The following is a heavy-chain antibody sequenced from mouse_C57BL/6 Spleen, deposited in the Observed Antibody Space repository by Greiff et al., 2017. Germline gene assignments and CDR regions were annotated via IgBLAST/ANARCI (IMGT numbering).Heavy chain of an antibody. CDR1: GFTFSDFY. Sequence: EVQLVESGGGLVQSGRSLRLSCATSGFTFSDFYMEWVRQAPGKGLEWIAASRNKANDYTTEYSASVKGRFIVSRDTSQSILSLQMNALRAEDTAIYYCARDADDGYSGWYFDVWGTGTTVTVSS. CDR3: ARDADDGYSGWYFDV. J-gene: IGHJ1*03. V-gene: IGHV7-1*01. D-gene: IGHD2-3*01. CDR2: SRNKANDYTT.